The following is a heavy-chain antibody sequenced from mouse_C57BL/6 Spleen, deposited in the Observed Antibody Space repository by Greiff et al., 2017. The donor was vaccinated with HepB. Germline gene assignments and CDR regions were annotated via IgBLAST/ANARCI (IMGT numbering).Heavy chain of an antibody. D-gene: IGHD2-1*01. CDR1: GFSLTSYG. CDR3: ARQDGNYGFAY. Sequence: QVQLKESGPGLVAPSQCLSITCTVSGFSLTSYGVHWVRQPPGKGLEWLVVIWSDGSTTYNSALKSRLSISKDNSKSQVFLKKNSLQTNDTAKYYSARQDGNYGFAYWGQGTLVTVSA. V-gene: IGHV2-6-1*01. CDR2: IWSDGST. J-gene: IGHJ3*01.